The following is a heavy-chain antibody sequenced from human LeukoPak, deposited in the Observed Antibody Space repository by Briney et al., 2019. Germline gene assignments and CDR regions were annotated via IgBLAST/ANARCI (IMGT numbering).Heavy chain of an antibody. V-gene: IGHV3-23*01. CDR1: GFTFSSYA. D-gene: IGHD1-26*01. CDR3: ARGGSYVTQPVDY. CDR2: ISGSGGST. J-gene: IGHJ4*02. Sequence: GALRLSCAASGFTFSSYAMSWVRQAPGKGLEWVSGISGSGGSTFYADSVKGRFTISRDNGIHTVYLQMNSLRVEDTAVYYCARGGSYVTQPVDYWGQGALVTVSS.